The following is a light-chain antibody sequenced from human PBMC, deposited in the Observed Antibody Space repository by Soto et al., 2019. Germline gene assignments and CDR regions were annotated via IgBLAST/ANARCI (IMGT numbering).Light chain of an antibody. V-gene: IGKV1D-13*01. CDR2: DAS. CDR1: QGISSA. CDR3: QQFNNYIT. Sequence: AIQLTQSPSSLSASVGDRVTITCRASQGISSALAWYQQKPGKAPKLLIYDASSLESGVPSRFSGSGSGTDFTLTLSSLQPEDFATYYCQQFNNYITFGQGTRLEIK. J-gene: IGKJ5*01.